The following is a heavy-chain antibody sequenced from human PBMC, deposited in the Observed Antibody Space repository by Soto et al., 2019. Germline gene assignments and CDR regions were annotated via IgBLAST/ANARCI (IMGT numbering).Heavy chain of an antibody. CDR3: ARILPVVPAAYDAFDI. CDR2: ISAYNGNT. CDR1: GYTFTSYG. V-gene: IGHV1-18*01. J-gene: IGHJ3*02. Sequence: QVQLVQSGAEVKKPGASVKVSCKASGYTFTSYGISWVRQAPGQGLEWMGWISAYNGNTNYAQKIQGRVTMTTDTSTSTAYMELRSLRSDDTAVYYCARILPVVPAAYDAFDIWGQGTMVTVSS. D-gene: IGHD2-2*01.